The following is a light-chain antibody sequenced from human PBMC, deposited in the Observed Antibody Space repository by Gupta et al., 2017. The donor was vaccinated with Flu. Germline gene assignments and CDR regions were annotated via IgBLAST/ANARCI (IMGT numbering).Light chain of an antibody. CDR1: SSDVGGYNY. J-gene: IGLJ1*01. Sequence: QSALTQPASVSGSPGQSITISCTGTSSDVGGYNYVSWYQQPPGNAPNLMFYEVSNRPSGVSNRFSASKSGTTASPTISGLQAEDDAYYYSTSYTSSSTGVFGTGTKVTVL. V-gene: IGLV2-14*01. CDR2: EVS. CDR3: TSYTSSSTGV.